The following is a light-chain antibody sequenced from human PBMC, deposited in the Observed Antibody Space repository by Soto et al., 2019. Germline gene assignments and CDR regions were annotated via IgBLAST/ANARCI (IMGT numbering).Light chain of an antibody. CDR2: EVT. J-gene: IGLJ1*01. CDR3: NSYTTNSNRV. CDR1: SSYVGAYNY. Sequence: QSALTQPASVSGSPGQSITISCTGTSSYVGAYNYVSWYQHHPGKAPKLMIYEVTNRPSGVSNRFSGSKSGNTASLTISGLQAEDEADYYCNSYTTNSNRVFXTGTKVTVL. V-gene: IGLV2-14*01.